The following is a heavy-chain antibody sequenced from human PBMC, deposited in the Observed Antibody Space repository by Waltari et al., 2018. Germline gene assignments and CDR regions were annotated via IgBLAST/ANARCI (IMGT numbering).Heavy chain of an antibody. CDR1: GFSVSSYG. J-gene: IGHJ4*02. V-gene: IGHV3-21*01. CDR3: ARTSSPTMFGVVLDY. CDR2: ITAGSSYI. D-gene: IGHD3-3*01. Sequence: EVQLVESGGGLVKPVGSLRLSCAASGFSVSSYGLHWVRQAPGKGLEWVSSITAGSSYIDSADPVKGRFTISRDNAENSLYLQMTGLRAEDTAIYYCARTSSPTMFGVVLDYWGQGALVTVSS.